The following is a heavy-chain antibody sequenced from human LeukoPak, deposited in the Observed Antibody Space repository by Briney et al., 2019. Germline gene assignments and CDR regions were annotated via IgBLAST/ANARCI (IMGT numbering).Heavy chain of an antibody. CDR3: ARELSGGVLGYI. CDR1: GGTFSSYA. V-gene: IGHV1-69*01. D-gene: IGHD2-15*01. CDR2: IIPIFGTA. J-gene: IGHJ3*02. Sequence: SVKVSCKASGGTFSSYAISWVRQAPGQGLEWMGGIIPIFGTANYAQKFQGRVTTTADESTSTAYMELSSLRSEDTAVYYCARELSGGVLGYIWGQGTMVTVSS.